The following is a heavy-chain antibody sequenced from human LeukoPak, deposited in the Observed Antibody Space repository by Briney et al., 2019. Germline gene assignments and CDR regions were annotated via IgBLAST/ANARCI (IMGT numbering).Heavy chain of an antibody. CDR1: GYTFTGNH. D-gene: IGHD2-2*01. V-gene: IGHV1-2*02. CDR2: INPNSGGT. J-gene: IGHJ4*02. Sequence: ASVKVSCKASGYTFTGNHMHWVRQAPGQGLEWMGWINPNSGGTNYAQKFQGRVIMTRDTSISTAYMELSRLGSDDTAVYYCARKSAARSTSEFDCWGQGTLVTVSS. CDR3: ARKSAARSTSEFDC.